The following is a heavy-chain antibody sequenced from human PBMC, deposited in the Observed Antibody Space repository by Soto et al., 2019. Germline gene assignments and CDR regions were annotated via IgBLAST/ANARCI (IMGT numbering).Heavy chain of an antibody. D-gene: IGHD6-13*01. V-gene: IGHV4-4*02. J-gene: IGHJ4*02. Sequence: SETLSLTCAVSGASISNTNWWSWVRQPPGKGLEWIGEIYHSGTTNCDPSLKSRVTISVDKSKNQFSLNLSSVTAADTAVYYCAIPGAGDFDYWGQGTLVTVS. CDR2: IYHSGTT. CDR1: GASISNTNW. CDR3: AIPGAGDFDY.